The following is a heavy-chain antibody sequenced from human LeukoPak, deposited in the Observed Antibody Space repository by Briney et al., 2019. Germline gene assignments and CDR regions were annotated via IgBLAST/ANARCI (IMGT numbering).Heavy chain of an antibody. D-gene: IGHD3-16*01. CDR1: GGSFSGYY. Sequence: ETLSLTCAVYGGSFSGYYMSWVRQAPGKGLEWVSVIYSGGSTYYADSVKGRFTISRDNSKNTLYLQMNSLRAEDTAVYYCAVLGRGDYWGQGTLVTVSS. CDR3: AVLGRGDY. J-gene: IGHJ4*02. V-gene: IGHV3-53*01. CDR2: IYSGGST.